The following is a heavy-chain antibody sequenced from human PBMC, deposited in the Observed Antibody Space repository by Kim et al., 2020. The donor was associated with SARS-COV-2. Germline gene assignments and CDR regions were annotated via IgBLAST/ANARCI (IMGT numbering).Heavy chain of an antibody. D-gene: IGHD4-17*01. J-gene: IGHJ6*02. V-gene: IGHV3-9*01. CDR3: AKMPIYGDYDNGWYYGMDV. Sequence: GGSLRLSCAASGFTFDDYAMHWVRQAPGKGLEWVSGISWNSGSIGYADSVKGRFTISRDNAKNSLYLQMNSLRAEDTALYYCAKMPIYGDYDNGWYYGMDVWGQGTTVTVSS. CDR1: GFTFDDYA. CDR2: ISWNSGSI.